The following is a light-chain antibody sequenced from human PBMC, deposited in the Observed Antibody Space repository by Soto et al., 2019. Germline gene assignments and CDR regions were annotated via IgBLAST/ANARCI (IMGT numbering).Light chain of an antibody. CDR3: QQYKSYLYT. CDR1: QSISGW. CDR2: KAS. J-gene: IGKJ2*01. Sequence: DIQITQSPSTLSASVGDRVTITCRASQSISGWLAWYQQKPGKAPKLLIYKASTLERGIPSRFSGSGSGTEFTLTISILQPDDFATYYCQQYKSYLYTFGQGTKLGIK. V-gene: IGKV1-5*03.